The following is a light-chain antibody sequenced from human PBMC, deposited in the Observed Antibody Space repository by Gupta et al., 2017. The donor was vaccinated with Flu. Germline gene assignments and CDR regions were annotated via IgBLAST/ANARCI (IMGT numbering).Light chain of an antibody. CDR3: QKRSNWPPYT. J-gene: IGKJ2*01. Sequence: DIVLTQSPATLSLSPGERATLSCRASQRVGTYLAWYQHKPGHAPRLLIYDASNRVTGIPARFSGSGYGKDVTLTISILEPEDFAVYYCQKRSNWPPYTFGQGTRLEIK. CDR1: QRVGTY. CDR2: DAS. V-gene: IGKV3-11*01.